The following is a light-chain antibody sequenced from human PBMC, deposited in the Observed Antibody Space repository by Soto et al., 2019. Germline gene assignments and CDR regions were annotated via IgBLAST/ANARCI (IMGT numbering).Light chain of an antibody. CDR2: DAS. J-gene: IGKJ5*01. CDR3: QQRSNWPLT. CDR1: QSISSY. V-gene: IGKV3-11*01. Sequence: EIVLTQSPATLSLSPGERATLSCRASQSISSYLAWYQQKLGQAPRLLIYDASNRATGVPARFSGSGSGTDFPLAISSLEPEDFAVYYCQQRSNWPLTFGQATRLDIK.